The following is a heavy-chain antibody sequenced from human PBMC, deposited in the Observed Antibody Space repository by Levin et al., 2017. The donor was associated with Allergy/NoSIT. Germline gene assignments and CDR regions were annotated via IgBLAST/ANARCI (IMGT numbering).Heavy chain of an antibody. D-gene: IGHD6-6*01. V-gene: IGHV3-30*18. CDR2: ISYDGSNK. Sequence: GGSLRLSCAASGFTFSSYGMHWVRQAPGKGLEWVAVISYDGSNKYYADSVKGRFTISRDNSKNTLYLQMNSLRAEDTAVYYCAKEMGVAARYTESHDAFDSWGQGTMVTVSS. CDR1: GFTFSSYG. J-gene: IGHJ3*02. CDR3: AKEMGVAARYTESHDAFDS.